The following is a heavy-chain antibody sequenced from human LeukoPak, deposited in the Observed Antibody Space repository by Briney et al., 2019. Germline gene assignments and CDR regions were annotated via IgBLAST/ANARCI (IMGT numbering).Heavy chain of an antibody. CDR2: ISGSGDST. Sequence: GGSLRLSCAASGFTFTSYAMSWVRQAPRMGLQWVSAISGSGDSTHYADSVKGRFTISRDNSKNTLYLQMDSLRAEDTAIYYCAKRLSFGVAIGDFDYWGQGTLVTVSS. CDR3: AKRLSFGVAIGDFDY. J-gene: IGHJ4*02. V-gene: IGHV3-23*01. CDR1: GFTFTSYA. D-gene: IGHD3-3*01.